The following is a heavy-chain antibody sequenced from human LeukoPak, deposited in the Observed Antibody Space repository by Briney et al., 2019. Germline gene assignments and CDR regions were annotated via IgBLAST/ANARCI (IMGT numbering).Heavy chain of an antibody. Sequence: SETPSLTCTVSDGSISSYYWSWIRQPPGKGLEWIGYIYYSGSTNYNPSLKSRVTISVDTSKNQFPLKLSSVTAADTAVYYCARVLRGYYGSGSYLDPWGQGTLVTVSS. J-gene: IGHJ5*02. CDR1: DGSISSYY. CDR3: ARVLRGYYGSGSYLDP. V-gene: IGHV4-59*01. D-gene: IGHD3-10*01. CDR2: IYYSGST.